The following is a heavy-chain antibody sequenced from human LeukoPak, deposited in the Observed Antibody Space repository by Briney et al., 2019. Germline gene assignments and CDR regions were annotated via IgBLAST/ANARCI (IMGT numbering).Heavy chain of an antibody. CDR3: TRVLFQGAAAGYNWFDP. Sequence: GGSLRLSCTASGFTFGDYAMSWVRPAPGKGLEWVGFIRSKAYGGTTEYAACVKGRFTISRDDSKSIAYLQMNSLKTEDTAVYYCTRVLFQGAAAGYNWFDPWGQGTLVTVSS. CDR1: GFTFGDYA. J-gene: IGHJ5*02. CDR2: IRSKAYGGTT. V-gene: IGHV3-49*04. D-gene: IGHD6-13*01.